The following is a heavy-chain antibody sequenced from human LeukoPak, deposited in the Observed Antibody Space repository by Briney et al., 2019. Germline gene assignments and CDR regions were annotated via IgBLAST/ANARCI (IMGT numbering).Heavy chain of an antibody. CDR3: ARDPGYCSSTSCLRNNWFDP. J-gene: IGHJ5*02. CDR2: IKQDGSEK. CDR1: GFTFSSYW. D-gene: IGHD2-2*01. V-gene: IGHV3-7*01. Sequence: GGSLRLSCAASGFTFSSYWMSWVRQAPGKGLEWVANIKQDGSEKYYVDSVKGRFTISRDNAKNSLYLQMNSLRAEDTAVYYCARDPGYCSSTSCLRNNWFDPWGQGTLVTVSS.